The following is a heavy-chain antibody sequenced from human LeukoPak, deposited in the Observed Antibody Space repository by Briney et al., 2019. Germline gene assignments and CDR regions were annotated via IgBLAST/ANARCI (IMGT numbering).Heavy chain of an antibody. CDR2: IDGGGGRT. Sequence: GGSLRLSCTASGFAFSSYAMSWVRQAPGVGLEWVSAIDGGGGRTWHADSVKGRFTISRDNSKNTLYLQMNSLRAEDTAVYYCAKRSRRLTIVRGVPREDVWGQGTTVTVSS. CDR3: AKRSRRLTIVRGVPREDV. V-gene: IGHV3-23*01. D-gene: IGHD3-10*01. CDR1: GFAFSSYA. J-gene: IGHJ6*02.